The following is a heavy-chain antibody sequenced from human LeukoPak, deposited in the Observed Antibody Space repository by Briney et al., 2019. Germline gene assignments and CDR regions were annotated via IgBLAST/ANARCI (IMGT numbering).Heavy chain of an antibody. Sequence: GGSLRLSCAASGFTFSSYAMSWVRQAPGKGLEWVSAFSGSGGNTYYADSVKGRFTISRDNSKNTLYLQMNSLRAEDTAVYYCAKLAGKYYYYMDVWGKGTTVTISS. CDR1: GFTFSSYA. CDR2: FSGSGGNT. J-gene: IGHJ6*03. D-gene: IGHD1-14*01. CDR3: AKLAGKYYYYMDV. V-gene: IGHV3-23*01.